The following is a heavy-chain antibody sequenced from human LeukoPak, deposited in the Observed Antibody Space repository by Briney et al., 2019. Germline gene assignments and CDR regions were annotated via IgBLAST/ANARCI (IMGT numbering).Heavy chain of an antibody. J-gene: IGHJ5*01. D-gene: IGHD3-3*01. CDR1: GFTSSSYS. CDR3: ARATRFLEWLSPFNWFDP. Sequence: GGSLRLSCAASGFTSSSYSMNWVRQAPGKGLEWVANIKQDGSEKYYVDSVKGRFTISRDNAKNSLYLQMNSLRAEDTAVYYCARATRFLEWLSPFNWFDPWGQGTLVTVSS. CDR2: IKQDGSEK. V-gene: IGHV3-7*01.